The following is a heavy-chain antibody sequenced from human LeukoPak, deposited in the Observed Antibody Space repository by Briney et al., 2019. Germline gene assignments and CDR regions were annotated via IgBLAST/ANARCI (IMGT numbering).Heavy chain of an antibody. D-gene: IGHD5-18*01. CDR2: ISGSGGGT. CDR3: ARVGYNFGLDY. CDR1: GFTFSSNA. Sequence: SGGSLRLSCSASGFTFSSNAMSWVRQASGKGVEWVAGISGSGGGTYYADSMKGRFTLSRDNSKNTLSLQINSLRVEDTAVYYCARVGYNFGLDYWGQGALVTVSS. V-gene: IGHV3-23*01. J-gene: IGHJ4*02.